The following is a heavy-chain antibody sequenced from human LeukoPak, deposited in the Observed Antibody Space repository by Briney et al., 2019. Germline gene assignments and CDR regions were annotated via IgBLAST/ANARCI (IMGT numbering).Heavy chain of an antibody. Sequence: GASVKVSCKASGYTFTGYYMHWVRQTPGQGLEWMGRINPNSGGTNYAQRFQGRVTMTRDTSINTAYMELSRLRSDGTAVYYCARDRNDFWSGYYTWFNAWGQGTLVTVS. CDR2: INPNSGGT. V-gene: IGHV1-2*06. D-gene: IGHD3-3*01. J-gene: IGHJ5*02. CDR1: GYTFTGYY. CDR3: ARDRNDFWSGYYTWFNA.